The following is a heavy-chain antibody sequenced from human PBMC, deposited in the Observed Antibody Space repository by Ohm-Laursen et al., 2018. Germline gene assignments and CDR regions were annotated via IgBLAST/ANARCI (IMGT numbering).Heavy chain of an antibody. Sequence: SETLSLTCPVSGGSISSNYWSWIRQPPGKGLEWIGYIYDSGSTNYNPSLKSRVTISLDTSETQFSLKLTSATAADTAVYYCARHRRGTSAVFDCWGQGTLVTVSS. J-gene: IGHJ4*02. CDR3: ARHRRGTSAVFDC. CDR2: IYDSGST. CDR1: GGSISSNY. D-gene: IGHD2-2*01. V-gene: IGHV4-59*08.